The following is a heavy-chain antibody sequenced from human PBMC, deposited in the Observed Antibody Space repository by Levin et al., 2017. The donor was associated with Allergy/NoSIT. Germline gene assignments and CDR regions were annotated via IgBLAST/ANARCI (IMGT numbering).Heavy chain of an antibody. Sequence: SETLSLTCTVSGGSISTSGYYWGWIRQPPGKGLEWIGSIFYTGNTYYNPSLKSRVTISVDTSKTQFSLKLTSVTAADTAVYYCARVIQLWYGAFDYWGQGALVTVSS. CDR3: ARVIQLWYGAFDY. CDR1: GGSISTSGYY. D-gene: IGHD5-18*01. J-gene: IGHJ4*02. V-gene: IGHV4-39*01. CDR2: IFYTGNT.